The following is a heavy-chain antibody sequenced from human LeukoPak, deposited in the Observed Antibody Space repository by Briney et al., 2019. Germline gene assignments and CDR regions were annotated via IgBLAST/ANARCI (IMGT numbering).Heavy chain of an antibody. CDR1: GGSISSYY. D-gene: IGHD5-18*01. J-gene: IGHJ2*01. V-gene: IGHV4-59*08. CDR3: ARLRVGYTYGNWYSDL. CDR2: IYYSGST. Sequence: PSETLSLTCTVSGGSISSYYWSWIRQPPGKGLEWIGYIYYSGSTDYNPSLKSRVTISVDTSKNQFSLKLSSVTAADTAVYYCARLRVGYTYGNWYSDLSGRGILVTVSS.